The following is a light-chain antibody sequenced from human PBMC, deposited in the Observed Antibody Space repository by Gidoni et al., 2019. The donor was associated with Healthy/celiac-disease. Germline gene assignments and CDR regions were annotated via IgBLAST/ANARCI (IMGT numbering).Light chain of an antibody. CDR2: LEGSGSY. CDR3: ETWDSNTRV. Sequence: QPVLTPSYSASASLGSSVKLTCTMSSGHSSYIIGWHQQQPGKAPRYLMKLEGSGSYNKGSGVPDRFSGSSSGADRYLTISNLQSEDEADYYCETWDSNTRVFGGGTKLTVL. J-gene: IGLJ3*02. CDR1: SGHSSYI. V-gene: IGLV4-60*03.